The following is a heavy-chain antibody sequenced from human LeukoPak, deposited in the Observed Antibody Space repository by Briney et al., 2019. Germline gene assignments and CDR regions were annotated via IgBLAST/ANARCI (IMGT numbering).Heavy chain of an antibody. CDR1: GGSFSSYY. CDR3: ARQHYSSSLDY. J-gene: IGHJ4*02. Sequence: PSETLSLTCTVSGGSFSSYYWSWIRQPPGKGLEWIGYISYSGSTNYNPSLKSRATISVDTSKNQFSLMLSSVTAADTAVYYCARQHYSSSLDYWGQGTLVTVSS. CDR2: ISYSGST. V-gene: IGHV4-59*08. D-gene: IGHD6-13*01.